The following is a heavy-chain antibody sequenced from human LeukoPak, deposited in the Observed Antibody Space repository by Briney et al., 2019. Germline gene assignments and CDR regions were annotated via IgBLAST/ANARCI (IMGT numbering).Heavy chain of an antibody. CDR1: GGTFSSYA. D-gene: IGHD2-2*01. V-gene: IGHV1-69*04. CDR2: IISILGIA. J-gene: IGHJ5*02. CDR3: ARDDCSSTSCYGYNWFDP. Sequence: ASVKVSCKASGGTFSSYAISWVRQAPGQGLEWMGRIISILGIANYAQKFQGRVTITADKSTSTAYMELSSLRSEDTAVYYCARDDCSSTSCYGYNWFDPWDQGTLVTVSS.